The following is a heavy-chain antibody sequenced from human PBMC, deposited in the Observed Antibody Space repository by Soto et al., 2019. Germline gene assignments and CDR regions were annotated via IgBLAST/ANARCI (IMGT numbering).Heavy chain of an antibody. CDR3: ASLVVAATRFGYYFDY. CDR2: ISYDGSNK. J-gene: IGHJ4*02. CDR1: GFSFSISP. D-gene: IGHD2-15*01. V-gene: IGHV3-30-3*01. Sequence: PGGSLRLSCAASGFSFSISPMHWVRQAPGKGPEWVALISYDGSNKYYADSVKGRFTISRDNSKNTLYLQMNSLRAEDTAVYYCASLVVAATRFGYYFDYWGQGTLVTVSS.